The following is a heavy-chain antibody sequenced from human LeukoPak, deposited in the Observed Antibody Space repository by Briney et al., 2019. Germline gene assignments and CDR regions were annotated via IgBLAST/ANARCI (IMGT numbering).Heavy chain of an antibody. CDR1: GDSISSGDYY. Sequence: KSSETLSLTCTVSGDSISSGDYYWGWIRQPPGKGLEWIGSIYHSGSTYYNPSLKSRVTISVDTSKNQFSLKLSSVTAADTAVYYCARGNAFDFWGQGTMVTVSS. CDR3: ARGNAFDF. CDR2: IYHSGST. J-gene: IGHJ3*01. V-gene: IGHV4-38-2*02.